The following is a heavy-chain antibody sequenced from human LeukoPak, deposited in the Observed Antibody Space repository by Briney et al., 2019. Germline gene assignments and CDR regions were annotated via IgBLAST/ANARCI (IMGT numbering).Heavy chain of an antibody. V-gene: IGHV3-23*01. CDR2: ISGSGGST. CDR1: GFSFSRHA. CDR3: AKGDSYGDY. D-gene: IGHD5-18*01. Sequence: GGSLRLSCAASGFSFSRHAMSWVRQAPGKGLEWVSAISGSGGSTYYADSVKGRFTISRDNSKNTLYLQMNSLRAEDTAVYYCAKGDSYGDYWGQGTLVTVSS. J-gene: IGHJ4*02.